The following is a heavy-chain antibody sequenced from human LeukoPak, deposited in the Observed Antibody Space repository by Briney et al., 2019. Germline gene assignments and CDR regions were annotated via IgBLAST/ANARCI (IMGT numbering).Heavy chain of an antibody. CDR2: IWYDGSNK. CDR1: GFTFRRNG. CDR3: ARGPVVGAIHDVFDM. D-gene: IGHD1-26*01. Sequence: GGSLRLSCAASGFTFRRNGMNWVRQAPGKGLEWVAVIWYDGSNKYYADSVKGRFTISRDNTKNTLDLQMNSLRAEDTAVYYCARGPVVGAIHDVFDMWGQGTMVIVSS. V-gene: IGHV3-33*01. J-gene: IGHJ3*02.